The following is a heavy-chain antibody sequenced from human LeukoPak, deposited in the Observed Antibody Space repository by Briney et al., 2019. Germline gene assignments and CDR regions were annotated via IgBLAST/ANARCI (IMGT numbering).Heavy chain of an antibody. V-gene: IGHV3-33*06. CDR3: AKDWVAGATKTGIDY. Sequence: GGSLRLSCAASGLTFSSYGMHWVRQAPGKGLEWVAVIWYDGSNKYYADSVKGRFTISRDNSKNTLYLQMNSLRAEDTAVYYCAKDWVAGATKTGIDYWGQGTLVTVSS. CDR1: GLTFSSYG. CDR2: IWYDGSNK. D-gene: IGHD1-26*01. J-gene: IGHJ4*02.